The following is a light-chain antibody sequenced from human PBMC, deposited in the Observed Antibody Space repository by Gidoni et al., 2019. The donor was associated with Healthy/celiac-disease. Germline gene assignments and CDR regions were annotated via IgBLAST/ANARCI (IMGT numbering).Light chain of an antibody. J-gene: IGLJ1*01. CDR2: QDN. CDR1: KLGDKY. CDR3: QAWDSSTGV. V-gene: IGLV3-1*01. Sequence: SYELTQPPSVSVSPGQTASITCSGDKLGDKYACWYQQKPGQSPVLVIYQDNKRPSGIPERFSGSNSGNTATLTISGTQAMDEADYDCQAWDSSTGVFGTGTKVTVL.